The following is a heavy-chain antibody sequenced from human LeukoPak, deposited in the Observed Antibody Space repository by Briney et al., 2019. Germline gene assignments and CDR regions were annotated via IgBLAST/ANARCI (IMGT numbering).Heavy chain of an antibody. CDR1: GGSISSYY. CDR2: IYYSGST. V-gene: IGHV4-59*01. Sequence: PSETLSLTCTVSGGSISSYYWSWIRQPPGKGLEGVGYIYYSGSTKYKSSLKSRVTISVDTYKNQFSLKLSSVTAAGTAVYYCARGKEVITMLRGLKPGYYFDYWGQGTLVTVSS. J-gene: IGHJ4*02. CDR3: ARGKEVITMLRGLKPGYYFDY. D-gene: IGHD3-10*01.